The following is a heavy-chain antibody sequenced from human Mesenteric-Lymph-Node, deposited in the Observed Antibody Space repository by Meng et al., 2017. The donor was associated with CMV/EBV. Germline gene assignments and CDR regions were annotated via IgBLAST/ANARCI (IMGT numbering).Heavy chain of an antibody. CDR1: GYTFIDYY. V-gene: IGHV1-2*06. CDR2: INPNSGVS. CDR3: ARDNVNPEGFDP. Sequence: QVQLVPSGAEVKKPGASVRVSCKASGYTFIDYYIHWVRQAPGQGLEWMGRINPNSGVSNSAQNFQGRVTMTRDTSISTAYMELGRLTSDDTAVYYCARDNVNPEGFDPWGQGTLVTVSS. J-gene: IGHJ5*02. D-gene: IGHD2/OR15-2a*01.